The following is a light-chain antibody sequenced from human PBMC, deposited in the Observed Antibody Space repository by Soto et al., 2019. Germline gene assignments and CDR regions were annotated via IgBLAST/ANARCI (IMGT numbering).Light chain of an antibody. CDR3: SSFTSSSTWV. Sequence: QSVLTQPPSVSGSPGQSVTISCTGTSSDVGSYNRVSWYQQPPGTAPKLMIYEVTYRPSGVPDRFSGSKSGNTASLTISGLQPEDEADYYCSSFTSSSTWVFGGGTQLTVL. CDR1: SSDVGSYNR. CDR2: EVT. J-gene: IGLJ7*01. V-gene: IGLV2-18*02.